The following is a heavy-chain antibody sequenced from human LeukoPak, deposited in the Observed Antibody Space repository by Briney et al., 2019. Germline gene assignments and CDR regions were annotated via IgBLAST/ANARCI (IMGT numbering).Heavy chain of an antibody. V-gene: IGHV4-31*03. Sequence: SETLSLICTVSGDSFSGGGYYWSWVRQDPGKGLVWIGYIYYSGSTYYNPSLKSRVTISVDTSKNQFYLKLSSVTAADTAVYYCARESSPSGYGSFDPWGQGNLVTVSS. CDR1: GDSFSGGGYY. CDR2: IYYSGST. CDR3: ARESSPSGYGSFDP. J-gene: IGHJ5*02. D-gene: IGHD3-10*01.